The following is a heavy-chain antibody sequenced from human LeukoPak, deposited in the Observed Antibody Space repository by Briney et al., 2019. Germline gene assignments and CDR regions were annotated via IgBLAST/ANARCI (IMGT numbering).Heavy chain of an antibody. J-gene: IGHJ5*02. CDR1: GGSISSSSYY. Sequence: SETLSLTCTVSGGSISSSSYYWGWIRQPPGKGLEWIGSIYYSGSTYYNPSLKSRVTISVDTSKNQFSLKLSSVTAADTAVYYCAQQGAFLWFDPWGQGTLVTVSS. V-gene: IGHV4-39*01. D-gene: IGHD3-16*01. CDR3: AQQGAFLWFDP. CDR2: IYYSGST.